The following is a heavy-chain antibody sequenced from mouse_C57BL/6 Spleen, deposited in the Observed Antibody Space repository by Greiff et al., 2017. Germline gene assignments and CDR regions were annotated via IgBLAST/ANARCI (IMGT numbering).Heavy chain of an antibody. D-gene: IGHD2-1*01. CDR2: IYPSDSET. CDR3: ARLYYGNSVYFDY. CDR1: GYTFTSYW. Sequence: QVQLQQPGAELVRPGSSVKLSCKASGYTFTSYWMDWVKQRPGQGLEWIGNIYPSDSETHYNQKFKDKATLTVDKSSSTAYMQLSSLTSEDSAVYYCARLYYGNSVYFDYWGQGTTRTVSS. J-gene: IGHJ2*01. V-gene: IGHV1-61*01.